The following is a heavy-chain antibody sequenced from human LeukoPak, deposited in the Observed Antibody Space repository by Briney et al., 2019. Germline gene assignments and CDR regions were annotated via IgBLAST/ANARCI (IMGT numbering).Heavy chain of an antibody. CDR2: IYPGDSDT. D-gene: IGHD6-13*01. CDR3: ARHLYSSSWSLDY. V-gene: IGHV5-51*01. J-gene: IGHJ4*02. CDR1: GYSFTSYW. Sequence: GESLKISCKGSGYSFTSYWIAWVRKMPGKGLEWMGIIYPGDSDTRYSPSFQGQVTISADKSISTAYLQWSSLKASDTAMYYCARHLYSSSWSLDYWGQGTLVTVSS.